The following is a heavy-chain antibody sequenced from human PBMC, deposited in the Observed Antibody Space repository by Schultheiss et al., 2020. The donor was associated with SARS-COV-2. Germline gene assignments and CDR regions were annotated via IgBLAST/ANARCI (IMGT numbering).Heavy chain of an antibody. CDR3: ARNLRSSWYGVVWFDP. J-gene: IGHJ5*02. D-gene: IGHD6-13*01. CDR1: GGSISSYY. V-gene: IGHV4-34*01. Sequence: SETLSLTCTVSGGSISSYYWSWIRQPPGKGLEWIGEINHSGSTKYNPSLKSRVTISVDTSKNQFSLKLSSVTAADTAVYYCARNLRSSWYGVVWFDPWGQGTLVTVSS. CDR2: INHSGST.